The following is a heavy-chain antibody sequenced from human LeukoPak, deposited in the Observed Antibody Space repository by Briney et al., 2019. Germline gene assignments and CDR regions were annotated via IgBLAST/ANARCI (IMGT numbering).Heavy chain of an antibody. Sequence: KPSETLSLTCTVSGGSISSYYWSWIRQPPGKGLEWIGYIYYSGSTNYNPSLKSRVTISVDTSKNQFSLKVSSVIAADTAVYYCARVGPYYDILAGYSYYFDYWGQGTLVTVSS. J-gene: IGHJ4*02. CDR2: IYYSGST. CDR1: GGSISSYY. D-gene: IGHD3-9*01. CDR3: ARVGPYYDILAGYSYYFDY. V-gene: IGHV4-59*01.